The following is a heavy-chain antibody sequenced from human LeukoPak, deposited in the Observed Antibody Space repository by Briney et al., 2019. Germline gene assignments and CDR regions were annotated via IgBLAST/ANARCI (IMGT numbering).Heavy chain of an antibody. V-gene: IGHV3-7*01. CDR2: MDPSGSQK. Sequence: PGGSLRLSCAASGFTFNRSWMNWFRQAPGKGLEWVANMDPSGSQKRYVDSVKGRFIISKDNPGASLYLDMYNLRAEDTAIYYCAIWTSVNYWGQGTLVTVSS. CDR1: GFTFNRSW. CDR3: AIWTSVNY. J-gene: IGHJ4*02. D-gene: IGHD1-1*01.